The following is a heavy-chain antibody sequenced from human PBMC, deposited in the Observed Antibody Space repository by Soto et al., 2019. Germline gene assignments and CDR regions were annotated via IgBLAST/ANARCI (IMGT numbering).Heavy chain of an antibody. CDR2: IIPILGIA. CDR1: GGTFSSYT. Sequence: QVQLVQSGAEVKKPGSSVKVSCKASGGTFSSYTISWVRQAPGQGLEWMGRIIPILGIANYAQKFQGRVTITSDKSTSTAYMELSSLRSEDTAVYYCASGEGAHYDILTGYYRGYYCDYWGQGTLVTVSS. D-gene: IGHD3-9*01. J-gene: IGHJ4*02. CDR3: ASGEGAHYDILTGYYRGYYCDY. V-gene: IGHV1-69*02.